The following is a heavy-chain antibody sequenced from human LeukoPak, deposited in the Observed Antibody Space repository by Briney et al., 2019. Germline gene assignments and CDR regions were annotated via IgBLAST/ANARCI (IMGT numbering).Heavy chain of an antibody. CDR3: ARPQHTGSTNAFEI. CDR1: GGPISTYY. J-gene: IGHJ3*02. D-gene: IGHD1-26*01. V-gene: IGHV4-4*09. Sequence: SETLSLTCTVFGGPISTYYWSWIRQPPGKGLEWIGCIYTSGSTTYSPSLKSRVTMLIDTSRNQFSLKLTSVTAADTAVYYCARPQHTGSTNAFEIWGQGTMVAVSS. CDR2: IYTSGST.